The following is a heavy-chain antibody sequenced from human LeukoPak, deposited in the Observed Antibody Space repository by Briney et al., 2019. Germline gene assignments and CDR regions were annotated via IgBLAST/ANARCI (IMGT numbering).Heavy chain of an antibody. V-gene: IGHV3-74*01. D-gene: IGHD3-3*01. Sequence: PGGSLRLSCAVSGFTFKLYWMHWVRQAPGKGPVWVSRINDDGSNTTYADSAKGRFTISRDNAENSLYLQMNSLRAEDTAVYYCARAGDFSFKDWGQGTLVTVSS. CDR1: GFTFKLYW. CDR2: INDDGSNT. CDR3: ARAGDFSFKD. J-gene: IGHJ4*02.